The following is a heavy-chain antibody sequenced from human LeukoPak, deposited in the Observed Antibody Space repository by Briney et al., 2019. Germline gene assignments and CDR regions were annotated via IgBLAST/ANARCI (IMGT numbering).Heavy chain of an antibody. J-gene: IGHJ4*02. CDR3: AKEPTGDKSFDS. CDR2: MFYSGYT. CDR1: GASISRTTYY. D-gene: IGHD7-27*01. Sequence: SETLSHTCTVSGASISRTTYYWGWFRQPPGKGLEWIATMFYSGYTYYNPSLKSRVTISIDTSENQVSLKLSFVTAADTALYYCAKEPTGDKSFDSWGQGTLVTVSS. V-gene: IGHV4-39*07.